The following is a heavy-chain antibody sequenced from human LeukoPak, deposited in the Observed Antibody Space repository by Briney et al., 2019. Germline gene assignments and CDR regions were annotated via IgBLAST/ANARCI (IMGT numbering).Heavy chain of an antibody. J-gene: IGHJ4*02. Sequence: GGSLRLSCAASGFTFSSYEMNWVRQAPGKGLEWVSYISSSGSTIYYADSVKGRFTISRDNAKNSLYLQMNSLRAEDTALYYCAGDYYGDSYFNYWGQGTLVTVSS. CDR2: ISSSGSTI. V-gene: IGHV3-48*03. CDR1: GFTFSSYE. CDR3: AGDYYGDSYFNY. D-gene: IGHD4-17*01.